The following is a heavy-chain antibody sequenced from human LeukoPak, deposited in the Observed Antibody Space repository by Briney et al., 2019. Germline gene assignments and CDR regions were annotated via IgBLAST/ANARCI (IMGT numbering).Heavy chain of an antibody. Sequence: ASVKVSCKASGYTFTSYDINWVRQATGQGLEWMGWMNPNSGNTGYAQKFQGRVTITRNTSISTAYMELSSLRSEDTAVYYCARAGDGRYCSSTSCEIDWFDPWGQGTLVTVSS. D-gene: IGHD2-2*01. CDR2: MNPNSGNT. V-gene: IGHV1-8*03. J-gene: IGHJ5*02. CDR1: GYTFTSYD. CDR3: ARAGDGRYCSSTSCEIDWFDP.